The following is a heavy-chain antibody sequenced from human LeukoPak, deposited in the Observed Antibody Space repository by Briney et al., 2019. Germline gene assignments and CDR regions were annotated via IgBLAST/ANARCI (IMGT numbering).Heavy chain of an antibody. CDR1: GGTFSSYA. V-gene: IGHV1-69*13. D-gene: IGHD4-17*01. J-gene: IGHJ4*02. Sequence: GASVNVSCKASGGTFSSYAISWVRQAPGQGLEWMGGIIPIFGTANYAQKFQGRVTITADESTSTAYMELSSLRSEDTAVYYCARDGSFGDDDYGDYVYGYWGQGTLVTVSS. CDR2: IIPIFGTA. CDR3: ARDGSFGDDDYGDYVYGY.